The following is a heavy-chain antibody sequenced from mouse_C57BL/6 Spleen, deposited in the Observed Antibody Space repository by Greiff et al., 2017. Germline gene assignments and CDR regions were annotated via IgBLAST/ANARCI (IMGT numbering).Heavy chain of an antibody. D-gene: IGHD1-1*01. CDR3: TRHYGSSYWYFDV. CDR1: GYTFTDYE. CDR2: IDPETGGT. V-gene: IGHV1-15*01. J-gene: IGHJ1*03. Sequence: QVQLQQSGAELVRPGASVTLSCKASGYTFTDYEMHWVKQTPVHGLEWIGAIDPETGGTAYNQKFKGKAILTADKSSSTAYMELRSLTSEDSAVYCCTRHYGSSYWYFDVWGTGTTVTVSS.